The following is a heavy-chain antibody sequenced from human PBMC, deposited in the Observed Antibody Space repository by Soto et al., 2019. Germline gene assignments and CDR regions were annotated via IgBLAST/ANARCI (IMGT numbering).Heavy chain of an antibody. CDR2: IYYNGNT. J-gene: IGHJ5*02. D-gene: IGHD6-13*01. V-gene: IGHV4-39*07. Sequence: PSETLSLTCTVSGGSVSSNSYSWGWVRQSPGKGLEWIGSIYYNGNTSYNPSLQSRVTISVDTSKNHFSLKLSSVTAADTAVYYCARVFSDSSSFFDPWGQGTLVTVSS. CDR3: ARVFSDSSSFFDP. CDR1: GGSVSSNSYS.